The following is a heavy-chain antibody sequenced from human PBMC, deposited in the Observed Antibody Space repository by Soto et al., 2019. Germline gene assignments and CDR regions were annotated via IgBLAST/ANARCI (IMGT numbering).Heavy chain of an antibody. CDR3: ARAPKVSGSAQTRPDF. D-gene: IGHD6-6*01. CDR2: ISPSGTT. Sequence: SETLSLTCSLYSGSLSGYYWSWIRQPPGKGLEWIGEISPSGTTNYSPSLKSRVSISVDTSKNQFSLNLTSLTAADTAVYYCARAPKVSGSAQTRPDFWGQGPLVT. CDR1: SGSLSGYY. J-gene: IGHJ4*02. V-gene: IGHV4-34*01.